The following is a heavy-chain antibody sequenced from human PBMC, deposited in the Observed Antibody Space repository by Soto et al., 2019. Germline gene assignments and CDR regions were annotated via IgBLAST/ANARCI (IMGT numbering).Heavy chain of an antibody. CDR1: GFTFSSYA. V-gene: IGHV3-23*01. Sequence: GGSLRLSCAASGFTFSSYAMSWVRQAPGKGLEWVSAISGSGGSTYYADSVKGRFTISRDNSKNTLYLQMNSLRAEDTAVYYCAKTQGIAAAGPPSTRREKDVWGKGTTVTVSS. D-gene: IGHD6-13*01. CDR2: ISGSGGST. J-gene: IGHJ6*04. CDR3: AKTQGIAAAGPPSTRREKDV.